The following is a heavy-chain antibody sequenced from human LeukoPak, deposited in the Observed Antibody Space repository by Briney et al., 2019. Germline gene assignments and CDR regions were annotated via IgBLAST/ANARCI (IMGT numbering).Heavy chain of an antibody. D-gene: IGHD2-2*01. CDR2: INHSGST. J-gene: IGHJ6*02. CDR1: GGSISGYY. Sequence: SETLSLTCGVSGGSISGYYWSWIRQPPGKGLEWIGEINHSGSTNYNPSLKSRVTISVDTSKNQFSLKLRSVTAADTAVYYCARLVVLVPAARASYYYGMDVWGQGTTVTVSS. V-gene: IGHV4-34*01. CDR3: ARLVVLVPAARASYYYGMDV.